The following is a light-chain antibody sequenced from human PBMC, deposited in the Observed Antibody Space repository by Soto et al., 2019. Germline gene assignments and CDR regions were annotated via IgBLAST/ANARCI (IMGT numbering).Light chain of an antibody. J-gene: IGKJ5*01. V-gene: IGKV4-1*01. Sequence: DIVMTQSPDSLAVSLGERATINCKSSQSVLDSSTNKNYLAWYQQKPGQPPKLLFYWASTRESGVPDRFSGSGSGTDFTLTITSLQAEDVAVYYCQQYYGTPPSTTFGQGTRLEIK. CDR3: QQYYGTPPSTT. CDR1: QSVLDSSTNKNY. CDR2: WAS.